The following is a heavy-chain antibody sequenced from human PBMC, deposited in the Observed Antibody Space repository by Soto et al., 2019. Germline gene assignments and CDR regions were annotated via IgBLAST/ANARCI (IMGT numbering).Heavy chain of an antibody. D-gene: IGHD6-13*01. CDR3: ARGRRYSSSWDP. V-gene: IGHV4-34*01. Sequence: QVQLQQWGAGLLKPSETLSLTCAVYGGSFSGYYWSWIRQPPGKGLEWIGEINHSGSTNYNPSLKSRVTISVDTSKKQFSLKLSSVAAADAAVYYCARGRRYSSSWDPWGQGTLVTVSS. CDR2: INHSGST. J-gene: IGHJ5*02. CDR1: GGSFSGYY.